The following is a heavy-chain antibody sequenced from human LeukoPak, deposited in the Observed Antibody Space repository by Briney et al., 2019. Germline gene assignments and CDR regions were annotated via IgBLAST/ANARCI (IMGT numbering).Heavy chain of an antibody. CDR2: IYPGDSDT. CDR1: GYSFTSYW. CDR3: ARPSSVTNPDY. J-gene: IGHJ4*02. Sequence: GESLKISCKGSGYSFTSYWIGWVRPMPGKGLEWMGIIYPGDSDTRYSPSFQGQVSISADKSITTAYLQWSSLKASDTAMYYCARPSSVTNPDYWGQGTLVTVSS. V-gene: IGHV5-51*01. D-gene: IGHD2-21*02.